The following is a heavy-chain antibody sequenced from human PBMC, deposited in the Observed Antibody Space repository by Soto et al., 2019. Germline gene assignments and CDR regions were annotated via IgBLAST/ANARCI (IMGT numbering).Heavy chain of an antibody. CDR2: TSYTGNT. CDR1: GGSITSYH. CDR3: ARLQFGEGFEY. Sequence: LTLLCIFSGGSITSYHWSWIRQLPEKGLEWIAYTSYTGNTNYNPSFQSRVTISIDTSKNQLSLKMTSMTAADTAVYYCARLQFGEGFEYRRKGALVTVSS. D-gene: IGHD3-10*01. V-gene: IGHV4-59*01. J-gene: IGHJ4*02.